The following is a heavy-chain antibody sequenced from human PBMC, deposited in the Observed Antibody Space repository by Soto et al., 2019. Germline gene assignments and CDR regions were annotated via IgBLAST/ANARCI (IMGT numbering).Heavy chain of an antibody. Sequence: SETLSLTCTVSGGSISSYYWSWIRQPPGKGLELIGYIYYSGSTNYNPSLKSRVTISVDTSKNQFSLKLSSVTAADTAVYYCARLGAQEIXPWGQGTLVXVSS. D-gene: IGHD3-16*01. J-gene: IGHJ5*02. CDR2: IYYSGST. V-gene: IGHV4-59*08. CDR3: ARLGAQEIXP. CDR1: GGSISSYY.